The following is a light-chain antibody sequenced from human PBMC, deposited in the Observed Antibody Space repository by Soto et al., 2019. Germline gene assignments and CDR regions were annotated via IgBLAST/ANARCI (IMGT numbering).Light chain of an antibody. V-gene: IGKV1-5*01. CDR3: QQYDTFSIA. CDR2: DSS. J-gene: IGKJ5*01. CDR1: QSISSY. Sequence: DIQMTQSPSSLSASVGDRVTITCRASQSISSYLNWYQQKPGKAPKLLIYDSSSLESGVPSRFSGSGSGTDFSLTISGLQPDDFATYFCQQYDTFSIAFGQGTRLEIK.